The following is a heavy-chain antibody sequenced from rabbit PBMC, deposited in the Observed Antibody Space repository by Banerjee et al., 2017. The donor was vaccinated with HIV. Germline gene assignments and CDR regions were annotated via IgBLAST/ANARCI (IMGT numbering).Heavy chain of an antibody. Sequence: QSLEESGGGLVKPEGSLTLTCTTSGFDLSSTYYMCWVRQAPGKGLELIACIYTGASRTWYASWAKGRLTISKTSSTTVTLEMTSLTAADTATYFCARNAGGDYLSNLNLWGPGTLVTVS. V-gene: IGHV1S40*01. D-gene: IGHD2-1*01. CDR1: GFDLSSTYY. J-gene: IGHJ4*01. CDR3: ARNAGGDYLSNLNL. CDR2: IYTGASRT.